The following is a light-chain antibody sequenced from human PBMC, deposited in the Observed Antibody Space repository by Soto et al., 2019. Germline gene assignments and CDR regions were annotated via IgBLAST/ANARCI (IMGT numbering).Light chain of an antibody. Sequence: QSVLTQPPSASGSPGQSVTISCTGTSCDIGGYDYVSWYQQHPGKATKLLIYEVTNRPLGVPDRFSGSKSGNTASLTVSVLQAEDEADYYCRSYAGSNNPYVFGTGTTLTVL. CDR2: EVT. J-gene: IGLJ1*01. V-gene: IGLV2-8*01. CDR1: SCDIGGYDY. CDR3: RSYAGSNNPYV.